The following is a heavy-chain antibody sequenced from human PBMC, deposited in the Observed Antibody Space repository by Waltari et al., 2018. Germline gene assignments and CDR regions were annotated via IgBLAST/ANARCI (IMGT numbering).Heavy chain of an antibody. CDR3: ESRPPVTRDY. J-gene: IGHJ4*02. CDR2: ISNNGGST. D-gene: IGHD5-18*01. Sequence: EVQLVESGGGLVQPGGSLRLSCSASGSSFGNYIMFWVRQAPGKGLEYVSAISNNGGSTYYTDSVRGRFTISRDNSKNMLYLQMSSLRPEDTAVYYCESRPPVTRDYWGQGTLVTVSS. CDR1: GSSFGNYI. V-gene: IGHV3-64D*06.